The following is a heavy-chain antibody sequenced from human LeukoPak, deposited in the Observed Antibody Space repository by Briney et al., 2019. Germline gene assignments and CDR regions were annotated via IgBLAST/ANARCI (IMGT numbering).Heavy chain of an antibody. D-gene: IGHD3-10*01. Sequence: SETLSLTCTVSGASISSYYWSWIRQPPGKGLEWIGDIYYSGSIKYNPSLKSRVTISVDTSKNQFSLKLNSVTAADTAVYYCARHYGPWGQGTLVTVSS. CDR2: IYYSGSI. V-gene: IGHV4-59*08. J-gene: IGHJ5*02. CDR1: GASISSYY. CDR3: ARHYGP.